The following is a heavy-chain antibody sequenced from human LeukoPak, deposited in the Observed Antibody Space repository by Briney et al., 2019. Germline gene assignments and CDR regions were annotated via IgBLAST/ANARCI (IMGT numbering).Heavy chain of an antibody. CDR2: IYYSGST. CDR1: GGSISSYY. CDR3: ARHDRGYSGYDYYYFDY. D-gene: IGHD5-12*01. Sequence: PSETLSLTCTVCGGSISSYYWSWMRQPPGKGLEWIGYIYYSGSTNYNPSLKSRVTISIDTSKNQFSLKLSSVTAADTAVYYCARHDRGYSGYDYYYFDYWGQGTLVTVSS. V-gene: IGHV4-59*08. J-gene: IGHJ4*02.